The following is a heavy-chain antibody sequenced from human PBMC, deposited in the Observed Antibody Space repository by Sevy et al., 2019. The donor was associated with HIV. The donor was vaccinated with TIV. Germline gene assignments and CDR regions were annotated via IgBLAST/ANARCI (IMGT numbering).Heavy chain of an antibody. D-gene: IGHD2-15*01. CDR3: ARVDDCSGGSCYSGMDV. J-gene: IGHJ6*02. V-gene: IGHV3-23*01. Sequence: LSLTCAASGFTFSSYAMSWVRQAPGKGLEWVSAISGSGGSTNYADSVKGRFTISRDNSQHTLYLQMNSLRAEDTAVYYCARVDDCSGGSCYSGMDVWGQGTTVTVSS. CDR1: GFTFSSYA. CDR2: ISGSGGST.